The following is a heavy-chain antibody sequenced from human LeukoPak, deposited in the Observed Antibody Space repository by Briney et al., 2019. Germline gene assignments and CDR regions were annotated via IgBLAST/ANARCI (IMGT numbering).Heavy chain of an antibody. CDR3: ARLNPVAGTSLNYYYGMDV. CDR2: IYYSGST. CDR1: GGSISSYY. V-gene: IGHV4-59*08. D-gene: IGHD6-19*01. J-gene: IGHJ6*02. Sequence: PSETLSLTCTVSGGSISSYYWSWIRQPPGKGLEWIGYIYYSGSTNYNPSLKSRVTISVDTSENQFSLKLSSVTAADTAVYYCARLNPVAGTSLNYYYGMDVWGQGTTVTVSS.